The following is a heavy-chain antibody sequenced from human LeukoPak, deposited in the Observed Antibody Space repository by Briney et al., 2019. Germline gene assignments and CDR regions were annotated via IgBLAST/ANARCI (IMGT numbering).Heavy chain of an antibody. CDR2: ITTDGGST. CDR3: ARDGGSGTPFDF. Sequence: GGSLRLSCAASGFTFSSYWMHWVRQAPGKGLLWVSRITTDGGSTEYADSVKGRSTISRDNVKDTLYLQLNSLRAEDTAVYYCARDGGSGTPFDFWGQGTLVTVSS. J-gene: IGHJ4*02. CDR1: GFTFSSYW. V-gene: IGHV3-74*03. D-gene: IGHD3-10*01.